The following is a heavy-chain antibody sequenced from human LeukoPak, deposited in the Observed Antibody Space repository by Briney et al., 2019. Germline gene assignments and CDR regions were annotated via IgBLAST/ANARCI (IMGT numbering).Heavy chain of an antibody. Sequence: PGGSLRLSCAASGFTFSSYWMHWVRQAPGKGLVWVSRINSDGSSTSYADSVKGRFTISRDNAKNTLYLQMNSLRAEDTAVYYCAKGDSSTSCYCDAFDIWGPGTMVTVSS. CDR1: GFTFSSYW. CDR2: INSDGSST. J-gene: IGHJ3*02. V-gene: IGHV3-74*01. CDR3: AKGDSSTSCYCDAFDI. D-gene: IGHD2-2*01.